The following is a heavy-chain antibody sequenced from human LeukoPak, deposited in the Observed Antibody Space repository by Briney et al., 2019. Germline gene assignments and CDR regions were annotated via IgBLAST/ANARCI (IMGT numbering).Heavy chain of an antibody. J-gene: IGHJ1*01. CDR1: GGSISSGGYY. CDR2: IYYSGST. V-gene: IGHV4-31*03. D-gene: IGHD3-22*01. Sequence: PSETLSLTCTVSGGSISSGGYYWSWIRQHPGKGLEWIGYIYYSGSTYYNPSLKSRVTISVDTSKNQFSLKLSSVTAADTAVYYCARTYYYDGSGYSYFQHWGQGTLVTVSS. CDR3: ARTYYYDGSGYSYFQH.